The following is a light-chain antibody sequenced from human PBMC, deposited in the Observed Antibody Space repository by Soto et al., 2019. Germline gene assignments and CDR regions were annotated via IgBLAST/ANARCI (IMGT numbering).Light chain of an antibody. V-gene: IGLV2-11*01. CDR1: SSDVGGYNY. Sequence: QAVVTQPRSVSGSPGQSVTISCTGSSSDVGGYNYVSWYQQHPGKAPKLMIYGVTHRPSGVPDRFSGSKSGNTASLTISGLQAEDEADYYCCSYGGSYTYVVFGGGTKVTVL. J-gene: IGLJ2*01. CDR2: GVT. CDR3: CSYGGSYTYVV.